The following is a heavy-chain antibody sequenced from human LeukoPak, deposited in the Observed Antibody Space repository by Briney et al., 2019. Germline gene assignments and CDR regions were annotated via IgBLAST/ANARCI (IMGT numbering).Heavy chain of an antibody. V-gene: IGHV4-39*01. CDR3: ASYDFWSGSMDA. J-gene: IGHJ6*04. CDR1: GGPISSSSYY. CDR2: IKFTGTP. D-gene: IGHD3-3*01. Sequence: PSETLSLTCTVSGGPISSSSYYWGWVRQPPGKGLEWIGSIKFTGTPNYNPSLRSRVTISVDTSKNQFSLKLSSVTAADTAVYYCASYDFWSGSMDAWGKGTTVTVSS.